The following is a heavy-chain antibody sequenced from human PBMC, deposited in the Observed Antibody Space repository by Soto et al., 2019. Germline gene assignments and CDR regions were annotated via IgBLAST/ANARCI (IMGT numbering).Heavy chain of an antibody. J-gene: IGHJ6*02. CDR1: GFTFSSYG. CDR3: AKAQGSYGYYYYYGMDV. Sequence: GGSLRLSCAASGFTFSSYGMHWVRQAPGKGLEWVAVISYDGSNKYYADSVKGRFTISRDNSKNTLYLQMNSLRAEDTAVYYCAKAQGSYGYYYYYGMDVWGQGTTVTVSS. V-gene: IGHV3-30*18. CDR2: ISYDGSNK. D-gene: IGHD3-10*01.